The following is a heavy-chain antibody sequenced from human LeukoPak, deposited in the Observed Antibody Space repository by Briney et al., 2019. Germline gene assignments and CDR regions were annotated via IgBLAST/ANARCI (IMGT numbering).Heavy chain of an antibody. V-gene: IGHV1-18*01. Sequence: ASVKVSCKASGYTFTSYGISWVRQAPGQGLEWMGWISAYNGNTNYAQKFQGRVTMTRDTSISTAYMELSRLRSDDTAVYYCARVASSGWYAFDYWGQGTLVTVSS. CDR1: GYTFTSYG. CDR2: ISAYNGNT. D-gene: IGHD6-19*01. CDR3: ARVASSGWYAFDY. J-gene: IGHJ4*02.